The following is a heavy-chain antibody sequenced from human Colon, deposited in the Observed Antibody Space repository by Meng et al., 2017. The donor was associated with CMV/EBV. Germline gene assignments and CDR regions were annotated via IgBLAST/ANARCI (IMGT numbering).Heavy chain of an antibody. D-gene: IGHD6-19*01. CDR1: GFTLSSYA. J-gene: IGHJ6*02. Sequence: GESLKISCAASGFTLSSYAMHWVRQAPGKGLEWVAVISYDESGTYYADSVKGRCTVSRDHSKNTLFLQINSLRGEDTAVYYCARDGLADPAFTYYYYSGMDVWGLGTTVTVSS. CDR3: ARDGLADPAFTYYYYSGMDV. CDR2: ISYDESGT. V-gene: IGHV3-30*04.